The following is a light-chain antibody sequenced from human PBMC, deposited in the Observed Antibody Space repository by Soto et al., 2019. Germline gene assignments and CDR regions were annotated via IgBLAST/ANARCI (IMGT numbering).Light chain of an antibody. CDR2: GAS. J-gene: IGKJ2*01. V-gene: IGKV3-20*01. CDR1: QSFHTNY. CDR3: QQYGSSRNT. Sequence: EIVLTQSPGTLSLSPGERATLSCRASQSFHTNYLAWYQHRPGQAPRLLIYGASIRASGIPERFSGRGSGTDFTLTISRLEPEDFAVYYCQQYGSSRNTFGQGTKLEIK.